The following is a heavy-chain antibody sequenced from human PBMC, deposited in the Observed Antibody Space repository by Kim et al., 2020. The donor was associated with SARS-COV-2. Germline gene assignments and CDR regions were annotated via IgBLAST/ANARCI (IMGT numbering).Heavy chain of an antibody. D-gene: IGHD3-22*01. CDR1: GFTFRDYY. Sequence: GGSLRLSCVASGFTFRDYYMTWFRQAPGKGLEWVSYISSSASTIFYADSVKGRFTISRDNAKNSLYLQMNSLRGEDTAVFYCARSGYYDNTGYYYKHADYWGQGTLVTVSS. V-gene: IGHV3-11*01. J-gene: IGHJ4*02. CDR3: ARSGYYDNTGYYYKHADY. CDR2: ISSSASTI.